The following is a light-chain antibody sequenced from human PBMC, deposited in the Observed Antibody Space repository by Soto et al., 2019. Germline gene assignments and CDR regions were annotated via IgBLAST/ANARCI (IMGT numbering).Light chain of an antibody. CDR3: QTWGTGIGV. CDR2: LNSDGSH. CDR1: SGHSSYA. V-gene: IGLV4-69*01. Sequence: HPVLTQSPSASASLGASVKLTCTLSSGHSSYAIAWHQQQPEKGPRYLMKLNSDGSHSKGDGIPDRFSGSSSGAERYLTISSLQSEDEADYYCQTWGTGIGVFGTGTKLTVL. J-gene: IGLJ1*01.